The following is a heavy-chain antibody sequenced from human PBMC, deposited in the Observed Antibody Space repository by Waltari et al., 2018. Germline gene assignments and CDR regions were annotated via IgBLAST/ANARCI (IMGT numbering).Heavy chain of an antibody. V-gene: IGHV3-33*01. J-gene: IGHJ4*02. CDR1: GFTFSRFG. D-gene: IGHD2-15*01. Sequence: QVQLVESGGGVVQPGRSLRLSCAASGFTFSRFGMHWVRQAPGKGLEVVEVIWHDGSNEYYVDSGKGRFTISRDNSKNTLYLQMNSLRAEDSAVYYCASQSTTLFDYWGQGTLVTVSS. CDR2: IWHDGSNE. CDR3: ASQSTTLFDY.